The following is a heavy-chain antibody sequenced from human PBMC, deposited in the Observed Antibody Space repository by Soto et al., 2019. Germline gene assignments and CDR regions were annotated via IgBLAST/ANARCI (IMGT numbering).Heavy chain of an antibody. D-gene: IGHD3-10*01. J-gene: IGHJ3*02. CDR1: GGTLSDHG. CDR3: ARAVYGSGNYYTAPPAFHI. Sequence: QLEQAGAEVKKPGSSVKVSCKASGGTLSDHGVAGLRQAPGQGLAWMGVTIPVFNTAKYAQKFQGRVTATATKLYSITYMELSSLRCEDTAFYFCARAVYGSGNYYTAPPAFHISAQGTMVIVSS. V-gene: IGHV1-69*06. CDR2: TIPVFNTA.